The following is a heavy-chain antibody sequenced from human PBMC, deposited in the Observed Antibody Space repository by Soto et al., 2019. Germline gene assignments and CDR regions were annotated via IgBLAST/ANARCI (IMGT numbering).Heavy chain of an antibody. CDR3: ARDGDSAGYPSADAFDI. Sequence: QVQLVQSGAEVKKPGSSVKVSCKASGGTFSSYAISWVRQAPGQGLEWMGGIIPIFGTANYAQKFQGRVTITADKSPSTAYMELSSLRSEDTAVYYCARDGDSAGYPSADAFDIWGQGTMVTVSS. CDR2: IIPIFGTA. D-gene: IGHD5-18*01. V-gene: IGHV1-69*06. J-gene: IGHJ3*02. CDR1: GGTFSSYA.